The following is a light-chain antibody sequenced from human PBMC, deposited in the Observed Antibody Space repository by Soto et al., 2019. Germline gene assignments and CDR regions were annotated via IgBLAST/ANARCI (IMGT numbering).Light chain of an antibody. CDR2: DAS. V-gene: IGKV1-33*01. CDR3: QHYDHLPIT. CDR1: QDITNY. J-gene: IGKJ5*01. Sequence: GDTVTITCQASQDITNYLNWYQQKPGKAPRLLLYDASSLETGVPSRFSGSGSGTDFTFTISSLQPEDIATYYCQHYDHLPITFGQGTRLEI.